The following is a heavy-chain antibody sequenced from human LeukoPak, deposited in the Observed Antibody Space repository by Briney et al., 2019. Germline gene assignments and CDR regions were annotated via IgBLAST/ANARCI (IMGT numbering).Heavy chain of an antibody. CDR2: ISYDGSNK. D-gene: IGHD6-19*01. J-gene: IGHJ6*02. Sequence: GGSLRLSCAASGFTFSSYGMTWVRQAPGKGLEWVAVISYDGSNKYYADSVKGRFTISRDNSKNTLYLQMNSLRAEDTAVYYCASLEVAGSIDVWGQGTTVTVSS. CDR1: GFTFSSYG. V-gene: IGHV3-30*03. CDR3: ASLEVAGSIDV.